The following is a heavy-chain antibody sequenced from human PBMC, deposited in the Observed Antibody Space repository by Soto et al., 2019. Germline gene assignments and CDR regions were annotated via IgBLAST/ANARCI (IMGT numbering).Heavy chain of an antibody. J-gene: IGHJ6*02. CDR2: INYSGST. V-gene: IGHV4-30-4*01. Sequence: QVQLQESGPGLVKPSQTLSLSCTLSGDSISSGNYYWGWIRHSPGKGLEWIAYINYSGSTYWNQSLRGRITMSVDTWKNQFSLKLRSVTAADTAVYYCARVPPGSGTYFNCYYVRDVWGQGTTVTVSS. CDR3: ARVPPGSGTYFNCYYVRDV. D-gene: IGHD3-10*01. CDR1: GDSISSGNYY.